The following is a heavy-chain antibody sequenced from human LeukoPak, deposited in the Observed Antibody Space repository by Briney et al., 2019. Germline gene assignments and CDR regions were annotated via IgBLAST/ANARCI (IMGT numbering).Heavy chain of an antibody. D-gene: IGHD3-10*01. CDR1: GYTFTSYA. V-gene: IGHV7-4-1*02. CDR2: INTNTGNP. CDR3: ARDPSYKLLWFGELPYYYYGMDV. J-gene: IGHJ6*02. Sequence: ASVKVSCKASGYTFTSYAMNWVRQAPGQGLEWMGWINTNTGNPTYAQGFTGRFVFSLDTSVSTAYLQISSLKAEDTAVYYCARDPSYKLLWFGELPYYYYGMDVWGQGTTVTVSS.